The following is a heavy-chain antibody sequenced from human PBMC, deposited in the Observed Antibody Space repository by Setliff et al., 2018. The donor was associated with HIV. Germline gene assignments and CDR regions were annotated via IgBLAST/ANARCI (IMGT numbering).Heavy chain of an antibody. Sequence: PSETLSLTCGVSGYSVNSDYNWGWIRQPPGKGLESPGRGLEWIGHICHSGSTYYNPSLRSRITMSVDTSKNQFFLNLRSVTAADTAVYYCASWGRGRRANYNFWSGSSWFDPWGQGILVTVSS. D-gene: IGHD3-3*01. CDR1: GYSVNSDYN. CDR2: ICHSGST. CDR3: ASWGRGRRANYNFWSGSSWFDP. J-gene: IGHJ5*02. V-gene: IGHV4-38-2*01.